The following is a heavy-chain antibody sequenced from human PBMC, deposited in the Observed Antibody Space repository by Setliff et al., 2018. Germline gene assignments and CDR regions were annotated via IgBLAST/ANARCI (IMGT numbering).Heavy chain of an antibody. CDR2: IKQDGSEK. CDR3: VKAHYCRSTSCAFDY. J-gene: IGHJ4*02. Sequence: GGSLRLSCAASGFTFSSYWMSWVRQAPGKGLEWVANIKQDGSEKYYVDSVKGRFTISRDNAKKSVDLQMNSLRAEDTALYYCVKAHYCRSTSCAFDYWGQGALVTVSS. V-gene: IGHV3-7*03. D-gene: IGHD2-2*01. CDR1: GFTFSSYW.